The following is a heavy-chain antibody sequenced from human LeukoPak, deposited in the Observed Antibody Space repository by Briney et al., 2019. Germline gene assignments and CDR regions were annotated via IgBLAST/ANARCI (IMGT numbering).Heavy chain of an antibody. Sequence: SETLSLTCTVSGGSISSYYWSWIRQPPGKGLEWIGYIYYSGSTHCNPSLKTRVTISVDTSKNQFSLKLSSVTAADTAVYYCAREGEYGHGPFYYWGQGTLVTVSS. J-gene: IGHJ4*02. D-gene: IGHD3-16*01. CDR2: IYYSGST. CDR3: AREGEYGHGPFYY. V-gene: IGHV4-59*01. CDR1: GGSISSYY.